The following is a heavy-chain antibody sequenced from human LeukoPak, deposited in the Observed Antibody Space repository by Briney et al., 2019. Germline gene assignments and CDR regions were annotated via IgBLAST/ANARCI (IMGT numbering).Heavy chain of an antibody. CDR1: GGSFSGYY. CDR3: AGGPPPLGYCSGGSCYSMRNWFDP. Sequence: PSETLSLTCAVYGGSFSGYYWSWIRQPPGKGLEWIGEINHSGSTNYNPSLKSRVTISVDTSKNQFSLKLSSVTAADTAVYYCAGGPPPLGYCSGGSCYSMRNWFDPWDQGTLVTVSS. V-gene: IGHV4-34*01. D-gene: IGHD2-15*01. CDR2: INHSGST. J-gene: IGHJ5*02.